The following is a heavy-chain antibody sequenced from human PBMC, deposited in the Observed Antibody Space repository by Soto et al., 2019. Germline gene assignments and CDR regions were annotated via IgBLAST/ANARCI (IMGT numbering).Heavy chain of an antibody. CDR3: ARGGVLWFGELLYNAFDI. CDR1: GGSISSYY. CDR2: IYYSGST. Sequence: PSETLSLTCTVSGGSISSYYWSLIRQPPGKGLEWIGYIYYSGSTNYNPSLKSRVTISVDTSKNQFSLKLSSVTAADTAVYYCARGGVLWFGELLYNAFDIWGQGTMVTVSS. V-gene: IGHV4-59*01. D-gene: IGHD3-10*01. J-gene: IGHJ3*02.